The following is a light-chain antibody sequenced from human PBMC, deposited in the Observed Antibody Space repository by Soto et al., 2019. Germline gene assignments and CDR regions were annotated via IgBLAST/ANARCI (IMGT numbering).Light chain of an antibody. J-gene: IGKJ3*01. CDR3: QQYNSWPPLFT. V-gene: IGKV3D-15*01. Sequence: EIVMTQSPAILSLSPGETATLSCRASQSIATNLAWYQQRLGQAPRLLIYGASTRATDVPARFSGSVSGTEFILSITRLQSEDFAVYYCQQYNSWPPLFTFGPGTTLDL. CDR2: GAS. CDR1: QSIATN.